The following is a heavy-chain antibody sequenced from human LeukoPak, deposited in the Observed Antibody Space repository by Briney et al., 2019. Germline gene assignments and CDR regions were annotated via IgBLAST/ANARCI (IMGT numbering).Heavy chain of an antibody. D-gene: IGHD2-2*01. CDR1: GFTFSSFW. V-gene: IGHV3-7*01. CDR2: IKTDGSEK. J-gene: IGHJ4*02. Sequence: GSLRLSCAASGFTFSSFWISWVRQAPGKGLEWVANIKTDGSEKYYVDSVKGRFTISRDNAKNSAYLQMNSLRVEDTAVYYCTRMAWRSKPFDYWGQGTLVTVSS. CDR3: TRMAWRSKPFDY.